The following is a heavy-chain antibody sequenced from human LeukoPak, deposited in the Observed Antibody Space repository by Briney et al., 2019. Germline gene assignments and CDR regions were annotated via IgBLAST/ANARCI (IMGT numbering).Heavy chain of an antibody. J-gene: IGHJ6*02. CDR2: IYNSGST. V-gene: IGHV4-59*01. CDR1: GGSISSYY. CDR3: ARGRGEVARGVVKWVRGSYYKYYGLDV. Sequence: PSETLSLTCSVSGGSISSYYWSWIRQPPGKGLEWIGYIYNSGSTNYNPSLKSRVTISVDTPKNQFSLKLSSVTAADTAVYYCARGRGEVARGVVKWVRGSYYKYYGLDVWGQGTTVTVSS. D-gene: IGHD3-10*01.